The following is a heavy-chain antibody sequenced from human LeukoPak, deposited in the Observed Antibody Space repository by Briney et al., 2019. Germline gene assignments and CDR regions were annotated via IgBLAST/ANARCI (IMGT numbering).Heavy chain of an antibody. CDR3: ARGNHYDSSGYYSPAFDI. V-gene: IGHV4-30-2*01. Sequence: SETLSLTCAVSGGSISSGGYSWSWIRQPPGKGLEWIGYIYHSGNTYYNPSLKSRVTMSVDRSKNQFSLKLNSVTAADTAVYYCARGNHYDSSGYYSPAFDIWGQGTMVTVSS. J-gene: IGHJ3*02. CDR1: GGSISSGGYS. D-gene: IGHD3-22*01. CDR2: IYHSGNT.